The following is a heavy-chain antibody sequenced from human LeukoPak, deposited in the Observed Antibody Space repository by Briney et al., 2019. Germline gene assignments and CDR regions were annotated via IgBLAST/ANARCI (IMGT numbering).Heavy chain of an antibody. J-gene: IGHJ5*02. CDR3: ARERASNNHNNWLDP. CDR2: INHSGVT. V-gene: IGHV4-34*01. D-gene: IGHD1-14*01. CDR1: GRSFNDYY. Sequence: PSKTLSLTCAVYGRSFNDYYWSWIRQAPGKGLEWIGEINHSGVTNYNPSLKSRVSISIDTSVEQFLLRLSPVTAADTAVYYCARERASNNHNNWLDPWGQGTLVTVSS.